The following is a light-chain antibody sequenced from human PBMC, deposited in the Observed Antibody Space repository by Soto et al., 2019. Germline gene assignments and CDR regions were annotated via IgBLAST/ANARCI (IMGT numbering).Light chain of an antibody. CDR2: DAS. Sequence: EIVFTQSPGTLSLSPFNTSTLSCRASQSVPTNYLAWYQQKPGQAPRLLIYDASSRATGISDRFSGSASGTDFTLTISRLEPEDFAVYYCQQYGVSPRTFGQGTKVDIK. J-gene: IGKJ1*01. V-gene: IGKV3-20*01. CDR1: QSVPTNY. CDR3: QQYGVSPRT.